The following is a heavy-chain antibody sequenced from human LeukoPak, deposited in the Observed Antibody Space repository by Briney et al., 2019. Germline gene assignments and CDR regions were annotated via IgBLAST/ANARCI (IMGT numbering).Heavy chain of an antibody. CDR3: ARAAPRDYSGGRWFFDRFDP. CDR1: VYTFIGYY. CDR2: INPNSGCT. J-gene: IGHJ5*02. Sequence: GSVTASFKASVYTFIGYYMHWMRQAPGQGLEWVGWINPNSGCTNYEQKLQGRVTMTGDTSISTVYMDLNRLRSDDTAVYYCARAAPRDYSGGRWFFDRFDPWGQGTLVTVSS. V-gene: IGHV1-2*02. D-gene: IGHD2-15*01.